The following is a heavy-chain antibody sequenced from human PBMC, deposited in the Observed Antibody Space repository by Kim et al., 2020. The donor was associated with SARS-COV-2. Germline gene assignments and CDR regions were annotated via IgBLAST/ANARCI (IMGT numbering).Heavy chain of an antibody. Sequence: GWSLRLSCAASGFTFSSYSMNWVRQAPGKGLEWVSSISIISSYIYYADSVKGRFTIFRDNAKNSLYLQMNSLRAEDTAVYYCASHGPHWLVQDYWGQGTLVTVSS. CDR1: GFTFSSYS. V-gene: IGHV3-21*01. D-gene: IGHD6-19*01. CDR2: ISIISSYI. J-gene: IGHJ4*02. CDR3: ASHGPHWLVQDY.